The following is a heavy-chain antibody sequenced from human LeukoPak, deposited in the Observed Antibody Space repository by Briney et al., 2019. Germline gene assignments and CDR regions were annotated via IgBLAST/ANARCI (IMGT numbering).Heavy chain of an antibody. Sequence: ASVKVSCKASGYTFTSYGISWVRQAPGQGLEWMGWISAYNGNTNYAQKLQGRVTMTTDTSTSTAYMELRSLRSDDTAVYYCASRTNYDFWSGYDYYYYYGMDVWGQGTTVTVSS. V-gene: IGHV1-18*01. J-gene: IGHJ6*02. CDR1: GYTFTSYG. CDR2: ISAYNGNT. D-gene: IGHD3-3*01. CDR3: ASRTNYDFWSGYDYYYYYGMDV.